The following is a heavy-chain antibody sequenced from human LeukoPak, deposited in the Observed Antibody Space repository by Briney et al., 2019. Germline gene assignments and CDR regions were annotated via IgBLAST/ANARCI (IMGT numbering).Heavy chain of an antibody. V-gene: IGHV3-23*01. Sequence: GGSLRLSCAASGFTFNNYAMSWVRQAPGKGLEWVSAISGSGGSTYYADSVKGRFTISRDNSKNTLYLQVNSLRAEDTAVYYCAKDARPSGSSGWYSSDYWGQGTLVTVSS. CDR3: AKDARPSGSSGWYSSDY. CDR2: ISGSGGST. CDR1: GFTFNNYA. D-gene: IGHD6-19*01. J-gene: IGHJ4*02.